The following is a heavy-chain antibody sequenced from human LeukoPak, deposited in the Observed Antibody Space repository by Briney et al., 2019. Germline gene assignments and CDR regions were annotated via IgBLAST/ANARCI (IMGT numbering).Heavy chain of an antibody. J-gene: IGHJ6*02. CDR1: GFTFSSYA. Sequence: PGGSLRLSCAASGFTFSSYAMHWVRQAPGKGLEWVAVISYDGSNKYYADSVKGRFIISRDNSKNTLYLQMNSLRAEDTAVYYCVPRSRGMDVWGQGTTVIVSS. CDR2: ISYDGSNK. D-gene: IGHD3-10*01. CDR3: VPRSRGMDV. V-gene: IGHV3-30*14.